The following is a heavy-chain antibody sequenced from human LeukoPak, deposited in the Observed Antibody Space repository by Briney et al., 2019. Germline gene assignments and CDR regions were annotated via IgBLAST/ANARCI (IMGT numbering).Heavy chain of an antibody. CDR3: ARDLGVYSGDY. D-gene: IGHD2-15*01. J-gene: IGHJ4*02. Sequence: GESLKISCKGSGYTFTGYYMHWVRQAPGQGLEWMGWINPNSGGTNYAQKFQGRVTMTRDTSISTAYMELSRLRSDDTAVYYCARDLGVYSGDYWGQGTLVTVSS. CDR2: INPNSGGT. V-gene: IGHV1-2*02. CDR1: GYTFTGYY.